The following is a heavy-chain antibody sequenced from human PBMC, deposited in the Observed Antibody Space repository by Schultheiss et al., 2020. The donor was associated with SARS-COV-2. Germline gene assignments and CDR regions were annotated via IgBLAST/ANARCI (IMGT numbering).Heavy chain of an antibody. Sequence: SETLSLTCTVSGGSVSSGSYYWSWIRQPPGKGLEWIGYIYFSGSTNYNPSLKSRVTISVDTSKNQFSLKLSSVTAADTAVYYCARNVYGMDVWGQGTTVTVSS. CDR1: GGSVSSGSYY. V-gene: IGHV4-61*01. J-gene: IGHJ6*02. CDR3: ARNVYGMDV. CDR2: IYFSGST.